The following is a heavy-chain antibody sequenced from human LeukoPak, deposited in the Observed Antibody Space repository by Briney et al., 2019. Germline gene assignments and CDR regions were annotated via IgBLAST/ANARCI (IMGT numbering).Heavy chain of an antibody. D-gene: IGHD3-22*01. Sequence: SETLSLTCTVSGYSISSGYYWGWIRQPPGKGLEWIGSIYHSGSTYYNPSLKSRVTISVDTSKNQFSLKLSSVTAADTAVYYCARRPYDSSGYYFHYFDYWGQGTLVTVSS. V-gene: IGHV4-38-2*02. CDR1: GYSISSGYY. CDR3: ARRPYDSSGYYFHYFDY. J-gene: IGHJ4*02. CDR2: IYHSGST.